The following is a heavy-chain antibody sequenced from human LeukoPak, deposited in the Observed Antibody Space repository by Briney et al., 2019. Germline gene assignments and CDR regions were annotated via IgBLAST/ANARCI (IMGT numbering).Heavy chain of an antibody. CDR3: ARGSCSGGNCYSGYYFDL. V-gene: IGHV3-48*01. D-gene: IGHD2-15*01. CDR2: ISRSISTT. J-gene: IGHJ2*01. Sequence: PGGSLRLSCAASGFTFSSYSMNWVRQAPGKGLEWVSYISRSISTTHYADSVKGRFTISRDNVKNSLYLQMNSLRAEDTAVYFCARGSCSGGNCYSGYYFDLWGRGTLVTVSS. CDR1: GFTFSSYS.